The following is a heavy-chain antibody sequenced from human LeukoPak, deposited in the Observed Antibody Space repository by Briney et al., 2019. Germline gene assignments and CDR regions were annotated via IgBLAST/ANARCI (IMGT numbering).Heavy chain of an antibody. V-gene: IGHV3-43*02. CDR2: ISGDGGST. J-gene: IGHJ4*02. CDR1: GFTFDDYA. D-gene: IGHD5-12*01. Sequence: PGGSLRLSCAASGFTFDDYAMHWVRHAPGKGLEWVSLISGDGGSTYYADSVKGRFTISRDNSKNSLYLQMNSLRTEDTALYYCAKVQRRYSGYDLDYWGQGTLVTVSS. CDR3: AKVQRRYSGYDLDY.